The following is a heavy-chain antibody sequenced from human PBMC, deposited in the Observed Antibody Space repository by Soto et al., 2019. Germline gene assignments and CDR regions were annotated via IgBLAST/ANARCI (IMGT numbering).Heavy chain of an antibody. J-gene: IGHJ4*02. V-gene: IGHV1-8*01. CDR3: ARVRAVAGHYDY. D-gene: IGHD6-19*01. CDR2: MNPNSGNT. Sequence: ASVTVSCKASGYTFTRYDINWVRQAPGQGLEWMGWMNPNSGNTGYAQKFQGRVTMTRNTSISTAYMELSSLRSEDTAVYYCARVRAVAGHYDYWGQGTLVTVSS. CDR1: GYTFTRYD.